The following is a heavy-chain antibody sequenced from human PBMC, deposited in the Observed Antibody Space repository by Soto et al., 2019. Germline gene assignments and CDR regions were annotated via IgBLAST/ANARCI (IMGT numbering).Heavy chain of an antibody. Sequence: PSETLSLTCAVYGGSFSGYYWSWIRQPPGKGLEWIGEINHSGSTNYNPSLKSRVTISVDTSKNQFSLKLSSVTAADTAVYYCARALITMVRGVIIRRWFDPWGQGTLVTSPQ. CDR2: INHSGST. CDR3: ARALITMVRGVIIRRWFDP. J-gene: IGHJ5*02. V-gene: IGHV4-34*01. D-gene: IGHD3-10*01. CDR1: GGSFSGYY.